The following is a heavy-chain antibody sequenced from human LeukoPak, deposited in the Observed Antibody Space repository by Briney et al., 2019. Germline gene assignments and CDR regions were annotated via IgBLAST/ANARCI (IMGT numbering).Heavy chain of an antibody. D-gene: IGHD1-20*01. Sequence: GGSLRLSCAASGFTFSSYWTSWVRQAPGKGLEWVANIKQDGSEKYYVDSVKGRFTISRDNAKNSLYLQMNSLRAEDTAVYYCARGNWNAPLDYCMDVWGKGTTVTVSS. CDR1: GFTFSSYW. CDR3: ARGNWNAPLDYCMDV. CDR2: IKQDGSEK. V-gene: IGHV3-7*01. J-gene: IGHJ6*03.